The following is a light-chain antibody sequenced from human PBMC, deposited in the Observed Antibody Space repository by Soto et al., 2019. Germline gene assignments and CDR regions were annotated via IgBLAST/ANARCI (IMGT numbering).Light chain of an antibody. J-gene: IGLJ3*02. CDR1: SSDVGGYNY. CDR2: EVS. Sequence: QSALTQPASVSGSPGQSITISCTGTSSDVGGYNYVSWYQQHPGKAPKLMIYEVSNRPSGVSNRFSGSKSGNTDSLTISGLQAGDESYYYCSSYTSRGTLGVFCGGTPLTV. V-gene: IGLV2-14*01. CDR3: SSYTSRGTLGV.